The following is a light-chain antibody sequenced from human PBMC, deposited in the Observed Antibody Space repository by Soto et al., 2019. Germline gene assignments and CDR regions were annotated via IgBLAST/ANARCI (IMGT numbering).Light chain of an antibody. V-gene: IGLV2-14*01. J-gene: IGLJ2*01. CDR3: AAWDDSLSGVV. Sequence: QSALTQPASVSESPGQSITISCTGTSSDVGNNNYVSWYQQHPGKAPKLLIFEVSNRPSGVPDRFSGSKSGTSASLAISGLRTEDEADYYCAAWDDSLSGVVFGGGTKLTVL. CDR2: EVS. CDR1: SSDVGNNNY.